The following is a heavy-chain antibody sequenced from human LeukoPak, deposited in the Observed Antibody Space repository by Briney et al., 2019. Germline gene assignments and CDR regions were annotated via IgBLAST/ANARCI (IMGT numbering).Heavy chain of an antibody. CDR1: GGSISSGGYY. Sequence: SETLSLTCTVSGGSISSGGYYWSWIRQPPGKGLEWIGYIYYSGSTNYNPSLKSRVTISVDTSKNQFSLKLSSVTAADTAVYYCARAGTRAYYFDYWGQGTLVTVSS. V-gene: IGHV4-61*08. CDR2: IYYSGST. D-gene: IGHD1-1*01. J-gene: IGHJ4*02. CDR3: ARAGTRAYYFDY.